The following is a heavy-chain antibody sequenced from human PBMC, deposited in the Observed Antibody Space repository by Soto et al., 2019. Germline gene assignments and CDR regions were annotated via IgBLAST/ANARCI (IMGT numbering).Heavy chain of an antibody. J-gene: IGHJ6*03. CDR3: AKQPKGTTDTAGLNYMDV. Sequence: SETLSLTCTVSGGSISSYYWSWIRQPPGKGLEWIGYIYYSGSTNYNPSLKSRVTISVDTSKNQFSLKLSSVTAADTAVYYCAKQPKGTTDTAGLNYMDVWGKGTTVTVSS. D-gene: IGHD1-1*01. CDR1: GGSISSYY. V-gene: IGHV4-59*08. CDR2: IYYSGST.